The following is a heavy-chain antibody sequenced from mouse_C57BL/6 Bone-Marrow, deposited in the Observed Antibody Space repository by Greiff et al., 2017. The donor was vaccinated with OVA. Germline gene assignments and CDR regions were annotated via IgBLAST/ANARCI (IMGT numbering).Heavy chain of an antibody. J-gene: IGHJ2*01. CDR2: IDPSDSYT. CDR3: ARLVPDYFDY. V-gene: IGHV1-69*01. CDR1: GYTFTSYW. D-gene: IGHD2-12*01. Sequence: QVQLQQPGAELVMPGASVKLSCKASGYTFTSYWMHWVKQRPGQGLEWIGEIDPSDSYTNYNQKFKGKSTLTVDKSSSTAYMQLSSLTSEDSAVYYCARLVPDYFDYWGQGTTLTVSS.